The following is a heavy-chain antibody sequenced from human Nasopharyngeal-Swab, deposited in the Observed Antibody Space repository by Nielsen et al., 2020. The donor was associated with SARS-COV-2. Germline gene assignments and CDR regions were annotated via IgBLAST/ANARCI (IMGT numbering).Heavy chain of an antibody. CDR2: ISSSGITI. J-gene: IGHJ6*03. CDR1: GFTFSSYE. Sequence: GESLKISCAASGFTFSSYEMNWVRQAPGKGLEWVSYISSSGITIYYADSVKGRFTISRDNAKNSLYLQMNSLRAEDTAVYYCARPLTQSIAVAVTLLPIYYYYYYMDVWGKGTTVTVSS. CDR3: ARPLTQSIAVAVTLLPIYYYYYYMDV. D-gene: IGHD6-19*01. V-gene: IGHV3-48*03.